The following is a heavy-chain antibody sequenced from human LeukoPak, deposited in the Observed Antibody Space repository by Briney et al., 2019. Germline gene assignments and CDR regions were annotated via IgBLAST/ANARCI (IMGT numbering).Heavy chain of an antibody. J-gene: IGHJ6*02. V-gene: IGHV1-18*01. CDR1: GYTFTSYG. D-gene: IGHD6-19*01. CDR2: ISAYNGNT. CDR3: ARDMGPQWHLGYYYYGMDV. Sequence: ASVKVSCKASGYTFTSYGISWVRQAPGQGLEWMGWISAYNGNTNYTQKLQGRVTMTTDTSTSTAYMELRSLRSDDTAVYYCARDMGPQWHLGYYYYGMDVWGQGTTVTVSS.